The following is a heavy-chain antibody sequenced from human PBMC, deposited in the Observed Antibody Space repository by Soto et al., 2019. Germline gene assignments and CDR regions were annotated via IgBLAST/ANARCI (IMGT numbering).Heavy chain of an antibody. D-gene: IGHD5-12*01. V-gene: IGHV1-3*01. Sequence: QVQLVQSGAEVKKPGASVKVSCKASGYTFTSYAMHWVRQAPGQRREWMGWINAGNGNTKYSQKFQGRVTITRDTSEITAYMVLSSLRAEDTAVYYYARDLRGLTDSWGQGTLVTVSS. CDR1: GYTFTSYA. J-gene: IGHJ4*02. CDR2: INAGNGNT. CDR3: ARDLRGLTDS.